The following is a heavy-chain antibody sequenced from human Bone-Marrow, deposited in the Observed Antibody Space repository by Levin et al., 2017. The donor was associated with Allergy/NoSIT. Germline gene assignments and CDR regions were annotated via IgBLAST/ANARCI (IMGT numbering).Heavy chain of an antibody. CDR2: IYPGDSDT. V-gene: IGHV5-51*01. CDR1: GYNFIAYW. Sequence: GGSLRLSCKVSGYNFIAYWIGWVRQTPGKGLEYMGLIYPGDSDTRYSPSFQGQVTISADKSISTAYLQWSSLKASDTAIYYCPRRPAGRGIANFDYWGQGTLVTVSS. CDR3: PRRPAGRGIANFDY. J-gene: IGHJ4*02. D-gene: IGHD3-10*01.